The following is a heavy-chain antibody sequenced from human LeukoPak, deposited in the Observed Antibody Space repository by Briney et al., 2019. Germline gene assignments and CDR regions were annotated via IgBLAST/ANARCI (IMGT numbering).Heavy chain of an antibody. CDR2: ISAYNGNT. CDR3: ARGKAPSRIMIPSGPFDI. V-gene: IGHV1-18*01. CDR1: GYTFTSYG. D-gene: IGHD3-16*01. J-gene: IGHJ3*02. Sequence: ASVKVSCKASGYTFTSYGISWVRQAPGQGLEWMGWISAYNGNTNYAQKLQGRVTMTTDTSTSTAYMVLRSLRSDDTAVYYCARGKAPSRIMIPSGPFDIWGQGTMVTVSS.